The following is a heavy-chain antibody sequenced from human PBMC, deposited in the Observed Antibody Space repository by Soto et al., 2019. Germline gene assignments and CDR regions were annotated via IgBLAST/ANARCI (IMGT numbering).Heavy chain of an antibody. Sequence: EVQLLDSGGGLVQPGGSLRLSCAASGFTLSSYAMSWVRQSPGKGLEWVSTISGSGGSAYYADSMKGRLTISRDNSKNTVYLQMNSLRAEDTAVYYCAKEGSSGWYFVDYWGQGTLVTVSS. CDR2: ISGSGGSA. CDR3: AKEGSSGWYFVDY. J-gene: IGHJ4*02. CDR1: GFTLSSYA. V-gene: IGHV3-23*01. D-gene: IGHD6-19*01.